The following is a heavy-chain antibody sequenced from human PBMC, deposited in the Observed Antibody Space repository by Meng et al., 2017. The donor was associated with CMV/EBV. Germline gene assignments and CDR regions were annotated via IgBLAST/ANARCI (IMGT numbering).Heavy chain of an antibody. CDR1: GFTFSSYS. D-gene: IGHD3-10*01. CDR3: ASSPLWFGEGGFDY. CDR2: ISSSSSYI. V-gene: IGHV3-21*01. J-gene: IGHJ4*02. Sequence: ETLSLTCAASGFTFSSYSMNWVRQAPGKGLEWVSSISSSSSYIYYADSVKGRFTISRDNAKNSLYLQMNSLRAEDTAVYYCASSPLWFGEGGFDYWGQGTLVTVS.